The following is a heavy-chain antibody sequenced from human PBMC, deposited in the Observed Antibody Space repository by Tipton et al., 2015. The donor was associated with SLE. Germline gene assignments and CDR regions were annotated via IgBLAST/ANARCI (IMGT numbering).Heavy chain of an antibody. CDR3: ARGIAVATPCY. V-gene: IGHV4-34*01. Sequence: LRLSCAVYGGSFSGYYWSWIRQPPGKRLEWIGEINHSGTTNYNPSLKSRVTISVDTSKNQFSLKLSSVTAADTAVYYCARGIAVATPCYWGQGTLVTVSS. D-gene: IGHD6-19*01. J-gene: IGHJ4*02. CDR2: INHSGTT. CDR1: GGSFSGYY.